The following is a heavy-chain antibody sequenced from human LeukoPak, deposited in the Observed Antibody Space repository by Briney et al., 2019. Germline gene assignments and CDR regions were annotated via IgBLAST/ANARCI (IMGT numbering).Heavy chain of an antibody. CDR2: IYYTGST. V-gene: IGHV4-39*07. CDR1: GGSISSSSHY. Sequence: PSETLSLTCTVSGGSISSSSHYWGWIRQPPGKGLEWIGNIYYTGSTYYNPSLKSRVTISVDTSKNQFSLKLSSVTAADTAMYFCAREIRVATRRFDYWGRGTLLTVSS. CDR3: AREIRVATRRFDY. J-gene: IGHJ4*02. D-gene: IGHD6-6*01.